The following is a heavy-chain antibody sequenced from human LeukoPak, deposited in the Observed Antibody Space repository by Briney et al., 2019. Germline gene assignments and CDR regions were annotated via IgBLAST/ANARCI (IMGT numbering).Heavy chain of an antibody. CDR3: ARGEGGYVDY. D-gene: IGHD3-22*01. Sequence: ASVKVSCKASGYTFTSYYMHWVRQAPGQGLEWIGIINPSGGYTNYAQKFQGRVTMTRDTSTSTVYMELSSLGSEDTAVYYCARGEGGYVDYWGQGTLVTVSS. CDR2: INPSGGYT. V-gene: IGHV1-46*01. J-gene: IGHJ4*02. CDR1: GYTFTSYY.